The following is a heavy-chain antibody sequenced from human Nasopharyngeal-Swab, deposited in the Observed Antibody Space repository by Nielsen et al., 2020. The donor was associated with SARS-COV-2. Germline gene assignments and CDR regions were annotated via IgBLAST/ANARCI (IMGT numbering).Heavy chain of an antibody. CDR3: ARALDYYDSSGYSSPAPYFDY. D-gene: IGHD3-22*01. J-gene: IGHJ4*02. CDR1: GGSISSYY. CDR2: IYTSGST. V-gene: IGHV4-4*07. Sequence: SETLSLTCTVSGGSISSYYWSWIRQPAGKGLEWIGRIYTSGSTNYNPSLKSRVTISVDTSKNQFSLKLSSVTAADTAVYYCARALDYYDSSGYSSPAPYFDYWGQGTLVTVSS.